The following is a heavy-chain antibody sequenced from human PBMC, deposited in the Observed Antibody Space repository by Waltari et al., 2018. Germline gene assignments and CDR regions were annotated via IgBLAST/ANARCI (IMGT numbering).Heavy chain of an antibody. CDR2: ISSSSYI. J-gene: IGHJ4*02. CDR1: GFTFSSHS. V-gene: IGHV3-21*01. CDR3: ARGGYSSSWYYFDY. Sequence: EVQLVESGGGLVKPGGSLRLSCAASGFTFSSHSMHWFLQAPGKGLEWVSSISSSSYIYYADSVKGRFTISRDNAKNSLYLQMNSLRAEDTAVYYCARGGYSSSWYYFDYWGQGTLVTVSS. D-gene: IGHD6-13*01.